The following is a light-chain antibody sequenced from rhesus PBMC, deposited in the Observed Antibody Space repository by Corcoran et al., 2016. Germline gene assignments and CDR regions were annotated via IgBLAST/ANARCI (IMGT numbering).Light chain of an antibody. J-gene: IGKJ3*01. Sequence: EIVMTQSPATLSLSPGERATLSCRASQSVSSYVAWYQQKPELAPRLLIDGASSRATGLPDRFSGRWSGTDFTLIISSLEPEDVGVYYYQQYSNWDTFGPGTKLDIK. V-gene: IGKV3S9*01. CDR3: QQYSNWDT. CDR1: QSVSSY. CDR2: GAS.